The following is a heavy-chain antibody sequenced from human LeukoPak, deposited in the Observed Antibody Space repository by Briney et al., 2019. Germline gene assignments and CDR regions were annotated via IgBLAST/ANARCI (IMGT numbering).Heavy chain of an antibody. CDR1: GFTFSSYW. CDR2: IKQDGSEK. Sequence: GGSLRLSCAASGFTFSSYWMSWVRQAPGKGLEWVANIKQDGSEKYYVDSVKGRFTISRDNAKNSLYLQMNSLRAEDTAVYYCAKDLPGYSGYDYRPTDYYYGMDVWGQGTTVTVSS. CDR3: AKDLPGYSGYDYRPTDYYYGMDV. D-gene: IGHD5-12*01. V-gene: IGHV3-7*03. J-gene: IGHJ6*02.